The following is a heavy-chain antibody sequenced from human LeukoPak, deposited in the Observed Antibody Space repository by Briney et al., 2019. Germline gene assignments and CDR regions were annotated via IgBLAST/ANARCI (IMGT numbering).Heavy chain of an antibody. CDR3: ARSAGGGSGLRVFDY. CDR1: GGSISSSSYY. V-gene: IGHV4-39*07. Sequence: SETLSLTCTVSGGSISSSSYYWGWIRQPPGKGLEWIGSIYYSGSTYYNPSLKSRVTISVDTSKNQFSLKLSSVTAADTAVYYCARSAGGGSGLRVFDYWGQGTLVTVSS. CDR2: IYYSGST. J-gene: IGHJ4*02. D-gene: IGHD3-10*01.